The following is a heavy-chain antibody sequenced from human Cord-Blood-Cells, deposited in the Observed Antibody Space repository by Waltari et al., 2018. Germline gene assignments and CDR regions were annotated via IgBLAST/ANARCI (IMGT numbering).Heavy chain of an antibody. V-gene: IGHV3-30-3*01. CDR3: ARGSGSYSLDY. D-gene: IGHD3-10*01. Sequence: QVQLVESGGGVVQPGRSLSLSCVASGFTFSGSARPWVRQAPGKGLEWVAVISYDGSNKYYADSVKGRFTISRDNSKNTLYLQMNSLRAEDTAVYYCARGSGSYSLDYWGQGTLVTVSS. CDR1: GFTFSGSA. CDR2: ISYDGSNK. J-gene: IGHJ4*02.